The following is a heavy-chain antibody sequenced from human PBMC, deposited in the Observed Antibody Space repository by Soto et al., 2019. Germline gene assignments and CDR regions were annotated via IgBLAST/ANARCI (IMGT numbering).Heavy chain of an antibody. V-gene: IGHV3-48*03. CDR2: ISISXNTI. D-gene: IGHD3-22*01. J-gene: IGHJ4*02. CDR1: WFIFSAYE. CDR3: AREDDSGGYRFGI. Sequence: GGSLRISCATSWFIFSAYEMIWVRQAPGKGLEWISYISISXNTIYYAAYVKSRFTISRDNARSSMYLQMKSLWDEDTAVFYCAREDDSGGYRFGIWGQGTLVTVSS.